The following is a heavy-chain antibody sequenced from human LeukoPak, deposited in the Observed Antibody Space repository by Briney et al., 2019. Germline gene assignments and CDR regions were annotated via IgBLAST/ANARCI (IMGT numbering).Heavy chain of an antibody. J-gene: IGHJ4*02. Sequence: SVKVSCKASGYTFTSCGFNWVRQAPGQGLEWMGGIIPIFGTANYAQKFQGRVTITADESTSTAYMELSSLRSEDTAVYYCARAYYYDSSGYYRSPFDYWGQGTLVTVSS. CDR3: ARAYYYDSSGYYRSPFDY. V-gene: IGHV1-69*13. CDR2: IIPIFGTA. CDR1: GYTFTSCG. D-gene: IGHD3-22*01.